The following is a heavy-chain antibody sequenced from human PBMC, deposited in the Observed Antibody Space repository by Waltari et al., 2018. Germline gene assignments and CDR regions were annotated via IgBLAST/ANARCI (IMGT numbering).Heavy chain of an antibody. Sequence: QLQLQESGPGLVKPSETLSLTCTVSGGSISSSSYYWGWIRQPPGKGLGWIGSIYYSGSTYYNPTLKSGVTRSVDTSKNQFSLKLSSVTAADTAVYYCARDEAGDCYFDYWGQGTLVTVSS. CDR1: GGSISSSSYY. D-gene: IGHD3-16*01. CDR2: IYYSGST. J-gene: IGHJ4*02. CDR3: ARDEAGDCYFDY. V-gene: IGHV4-39*07.